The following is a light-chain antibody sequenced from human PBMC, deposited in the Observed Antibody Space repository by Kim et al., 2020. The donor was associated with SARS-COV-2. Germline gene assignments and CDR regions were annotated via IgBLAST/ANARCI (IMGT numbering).Light chain of an antibody. Sequence: QSALTQPRSVSWSPAQSVTISCSGTRFDIGASDSVSWYQHHPGKAPRVIIYDVYRRPSGVPLRFSGSKSGNTASLTIAGLQTEDEADYYCCSFVDTYTLIFGGGTQLTVL. CDR3: CSFVDTYTLI. J-gene: IGLJ2*01. V-gene: IGLV2-11*01. CDR1: RFDIGASDS. CDR2: DVY.